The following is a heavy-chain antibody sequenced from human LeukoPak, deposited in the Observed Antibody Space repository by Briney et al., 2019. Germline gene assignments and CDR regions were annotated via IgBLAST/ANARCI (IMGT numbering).Heavy chain of an antibody. J-gene: IGHJ4*02. CDR3: ARAGGHRNGGYDY. Sequence: GSLRLSCAVSGFTVTHNYVSWVRQAPGKGLEWVSYIRNSTNAIYYADSVRGRFTISRDNAKNSLYLQMNSLRAEDTAVYYCARAGGHRNGGYDYWGQGTLVTVSS. D-gene: IGHD5-12*01. V-gene: IGHV3-11*04. CDR1: GFTVTHNY. CDR2: IRNSTNAI.